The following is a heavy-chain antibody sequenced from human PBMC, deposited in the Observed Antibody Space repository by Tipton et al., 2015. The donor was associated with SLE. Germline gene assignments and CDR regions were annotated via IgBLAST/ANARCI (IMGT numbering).Heavy chain of an antibody. CDR2: IHYSGST. V-gene: IGHV4-39*01. J-gene: IGHJ4*02. CDR1: GGSISSSSYY. D-gene: IGHD3-10*01. Sequence: TLSLTCTVSGGSISSSSYYWGWIRQPPGKGLEWIGSIHYSGSTYYNPSLKGRVTISVDMSKNQFSLKLRSVTAADTAVYYCARLRGLWLGDYWGQGTLVTVSS. CDR3: ARLRGLWLGDY.